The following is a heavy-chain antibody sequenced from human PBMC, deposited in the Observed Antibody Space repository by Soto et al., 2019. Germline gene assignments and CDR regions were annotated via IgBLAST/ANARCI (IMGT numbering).Heavy chain of an antibody. Sequence: QVQLVQSGGEVKKPGASVTVSCKASGYTFINYHITWVRQAPGQGLEWMAWINTYNGMTDYAQRFQGRVTMTRDTSTSTAFMELRNLESDDTAVYFCAKSPRGEMASDWGQGTLVIVSS. CDR1: GYTFINYH. V-gene: IGHV1-18*01. CDR3: AKSPRGEMASD. J-gene: IGHJ4*02. CDR2: INTYNGMT. D-gene: IGHD2-21*01.